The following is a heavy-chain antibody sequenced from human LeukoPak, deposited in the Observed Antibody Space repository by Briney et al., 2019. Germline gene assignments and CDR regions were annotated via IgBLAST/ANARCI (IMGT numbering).Heavy chain of an antibody. Sequence: SETLSLTCTVSGGSISSYYWSWIRQPAGKGLEWIGRIYTSGSTNYNPSLKSRVTISIDTSKNQFSLKLSSVTAADTAVYYCARDQTTYYYDSSGYINWFDPWGQGTLVTVSS. V-gene: IGHV4-4*07. CDR1: GGSISSYY. D-gene: IGHD3-22*01. CDR2: IYTSGST. CDR3: ARDQTTYYYDSSGYINWFDP. J-gene: IGHJ5*02.